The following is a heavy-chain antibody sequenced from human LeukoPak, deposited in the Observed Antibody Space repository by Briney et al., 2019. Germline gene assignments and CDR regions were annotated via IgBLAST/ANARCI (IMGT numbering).Heavy chain of an antibody. CDR1: GDFISNGCY. V-gene: IGHV4-38-2*02. J-gene: IGHJ4*02. CDR3: ASGTWIHYFNY. D-gene: IGHD1-26*01. CDR2: IYHSGRT. Sequence: SETLSLTCTVSGDFISNGCYWGWIRQPPGKGLEWIGSIYHSGRTYYNPSLKSRVTISVDTSKNQFSLRLSSMTASDTAVYYCASGTWIHYFNYWGQGALVTVSS.